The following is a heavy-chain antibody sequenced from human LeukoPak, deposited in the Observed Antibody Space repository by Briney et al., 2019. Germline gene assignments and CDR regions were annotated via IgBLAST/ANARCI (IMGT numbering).Heavy chain of an antibody. J-gene: IGHJ4*02. D-gene: IGHD1-26*01. V-gene: IGHV3-23*01. CDR1: GFIFSSYA. CDR3: ARPVGNSGIDF. Sequence: PGGSLRLSCAASGFIFSSYAMGWVRQAPGRGLEWVSGIRDSGDTTFYADSVKGRFTISRDNSKNTLYLQMNSLRAEDTAIYYCARPVGNSGIDFWGQGTLVTVSS. CDR2: IRDSGDTT.